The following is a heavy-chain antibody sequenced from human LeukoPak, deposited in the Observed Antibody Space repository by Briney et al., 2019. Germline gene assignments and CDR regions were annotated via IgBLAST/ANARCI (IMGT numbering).Heavy chain of an antibody. V-gene: IGHV4-39*07. CDR1: GGSISSSSYY. Sequence: SETLSLTCTVSGGSISSSSYYWGWIRQPPGKGLEWIGSIYYSGSTYYNPSLKSRVTISVDTSKNQFSPKLSSVTAADTAVYYCASLPITMIVVAYWGQGTLVTVSS. CDR3: ASLPITMIVVAY. D-gene: IGHD3-22*01. CDR2: IYYSGST. J-gene: IGHJ4*02.